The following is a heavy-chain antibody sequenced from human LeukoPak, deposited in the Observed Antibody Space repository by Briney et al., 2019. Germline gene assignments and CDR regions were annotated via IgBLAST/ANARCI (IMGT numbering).Heavy chain of an antibody. D-gene: IGHD1-26*01. Sequence: GGSLRLSCAASGFTFNNYAMNWVRQAPGKGLEWVSVISGSGGTTYYADSVKGRFTISRDSSKNTLFLHMNTLRAEDTAIYYCAKDRTVGASYWYFDLWGRGTLVTVSS. CDR2: ISGSGGTT. J-gene: IGHJ2*01. CDR1: GFTFNNYA. V-gene: IGHV3-23*01. CDR3: AKDRTVGASYWYFDL.